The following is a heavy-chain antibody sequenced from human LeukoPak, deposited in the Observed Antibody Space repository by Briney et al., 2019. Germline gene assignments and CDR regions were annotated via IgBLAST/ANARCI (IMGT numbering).Heavy chain of an antibody. CDR3: AKGQYASGWNSGNY. J-gene: IGHJ4*02. D-gene: IGHD1/OR15-1a*01. Sequence: GRSLRLSCAASGFTLSSYAMSWVRQAPGKGLEWVSSISGGHGSTYYADSVKGRFTISRDDSKNTLYLQVNSLRAEDTAVYYCAKGQYASGWNSGNYWGQGTLVTVSS. CDR2: ISGGHGST. CDR1: GFTLSSYA. V-gene: IGHV3-23*01.